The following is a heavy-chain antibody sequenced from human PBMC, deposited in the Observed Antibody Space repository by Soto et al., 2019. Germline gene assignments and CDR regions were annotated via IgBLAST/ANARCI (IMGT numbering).Heavy chain of an antibody. V-gene: IGHV1-2*02. CDR2: IDPNSGAT. Sequence: QVYLVQSGAEVMRPGASVKVSCTAFGYILTGYSLHWVRQAPGQGLEWMGWIDPNSGATNSAERFHGRVSMTRDTSISAAYLELSSLRSADTAVYYCARGYGSSPNMELRFGMDVWGQGTTISFSS. CDR3: ARGYGSSPNMELRFGMDV. D-gene: IGHD5-18*01. CDR1: GYILTGYS. J-gene: IGHJ6*02.